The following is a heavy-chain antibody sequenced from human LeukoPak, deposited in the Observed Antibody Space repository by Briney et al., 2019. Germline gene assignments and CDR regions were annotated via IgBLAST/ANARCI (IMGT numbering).Heavy chain of an antibody. CDR3: ARHRRYYDILTGYYFDY. D-gene: IGHD3-9*01. CDR1: GGSISSGGYS. J-gene: IGHJ4*02. V-gene: IGHV4-30-4*07. CDR2: IYYSGST. Sequence: SETLSLTCAVSGGSISSGGYSWSWIRQPPGKGLEWIGYIYYSGSTYYNPSLKSRVTISVDTSKNQFSLKLSSVTAADTAVYYCARHRRYYDILTGYYFDYWGQGTLVTVSS.